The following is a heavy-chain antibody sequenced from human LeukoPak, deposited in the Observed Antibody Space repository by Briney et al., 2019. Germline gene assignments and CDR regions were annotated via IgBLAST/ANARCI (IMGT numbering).Heavy chain of an antibody. D-gene: IGHD5-18*01. V-gene: IGHV1-69*13. CDR2: INPMFGAT. CDR3: ARERAYTYGNWFDS. J-gene: IGHJ5*01. Sequence: EASVTVSCKASGGTFSNYAISWVRQAPGQGLEWMGGINPMFGATNYAQKFRGRVTITADESTSTAYMELSSLRSEDTAVYFCARERAYTYGNWFDSWGQGTLVTVSS. CDR1: GGTFSNYA.